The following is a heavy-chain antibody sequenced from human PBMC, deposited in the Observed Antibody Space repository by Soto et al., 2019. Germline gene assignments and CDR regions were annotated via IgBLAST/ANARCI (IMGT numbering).Heavy chain of an antibody. V-gene: IGHV1-69*13. Sequence: SVKVSCKASGGTFCSQGIAWVRQAPGQGLEWMGGFIAMLGTPTYAKKVQGRATISADESLTSSYLELRSLRSEDTGAYFCARGAMANFDYWGQGTVVTVSS. J-gene: IGHJ4*02. CDR1: GGTFCSQG. CDR3: ARGAMANFDY. D-gene: IGHD5-18*01. CDR2: FIAMLGTP.